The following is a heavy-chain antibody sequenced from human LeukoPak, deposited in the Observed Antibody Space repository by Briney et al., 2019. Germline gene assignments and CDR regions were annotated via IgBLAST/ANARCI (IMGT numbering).Heavy chain of an antibody. Sequence: SETLSLTCTVSGGSIRSYHWSWIRQPPGKGLEWIGYIYYSGSTNYNPSLKGRVTISVDPSKNQFSLKLSSVTAADTAVYYCARVSMTAVSYYFDYWGQGTLVTVSS. CDR2: IYYSGST. J-gene: IGHJ4*02. D-gene: IGHD4-11*01. CDR3: ARVSMTAVSYYFDY. CDR1: GGSIRSYH. V-gene: IGHV4-59*01.